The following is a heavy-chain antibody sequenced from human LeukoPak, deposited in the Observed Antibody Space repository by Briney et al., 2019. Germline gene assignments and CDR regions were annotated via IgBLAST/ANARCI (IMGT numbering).Heavy chain of an antibody. J-gene: IGHJ5*02. Sequence: PSETLSLTCSVSGVSIGSHFWSWVRQPAGKALEWIGRISASGTTSSNPSLNSRVTMSLDTSKNQFSLKLNSVTAADTAVYYCARDPEGWFDPWGQGTLVTVSS. CDR2: ISASGTT. V-gene: IGHV4-4*07. CDR1: GVSIGSHF. D-gene: IGHD1-14*01. CDR3: ARDPEGWFDP.